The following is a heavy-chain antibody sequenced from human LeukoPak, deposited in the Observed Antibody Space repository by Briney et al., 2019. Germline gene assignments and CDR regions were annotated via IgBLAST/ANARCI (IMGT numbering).Heavy chain of an antibody. V-gene: IGHV1-2*02. CDR2: ISPNNGDT. J-gene: IGHJ4*02. Sequence: GASVKVSCKASGYTFTNYGITWVRQAPGQGLEWMGWISPNNGDTNYAQKFQGRVTMTRDTSISTAYMELSRLRSDDTAVYYCAREVSSSWYGIDYWGQGTLVTVSS. CDR3: AREVSSSWYGIDY. D-gene: IGHD6-13*01. CDR1: GYTFTNYG.